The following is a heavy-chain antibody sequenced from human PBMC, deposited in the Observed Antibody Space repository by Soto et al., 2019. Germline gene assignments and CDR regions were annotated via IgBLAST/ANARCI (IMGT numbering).Heavy chain of an antibody. D-gene: IGHD2-2*01. J-gene: IGHJ6*02. V-gene: IGHV1-69*13. CDR3: ARDGGGIVVVPAAMTYYYYAMDV. CDR2: IIPIFGTA. Sequence: VKVSCKASGGTFSSYAISWVRQAPGQGLEWMGGIIPIFGTANYAQKFQGRVTITADESTSTAYMELSSLRSEDTAVYYCARDGGGIVVVPAAMTYYYYAMDVWGQGTTVTVSS. CDR1: GGTFSSYA.